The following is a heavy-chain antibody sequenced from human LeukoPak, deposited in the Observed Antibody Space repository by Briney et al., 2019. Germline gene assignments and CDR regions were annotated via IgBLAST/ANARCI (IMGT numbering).Heavy chain of an antibody. Sequence: GASVKVSCKASGYTFTSYDINWVRQATGQGLEWMGWMNPNSGNTGYAQKFQGRVTMARNTSISTAYMELSSLRSEDTAVYYCASWSTSGAARDDYWGQGTLVTVSS. V-gene: IGHV1-8*01. CDR3: ASWSTSGAARDDY. D-gene: IGHD6-6*01. CDR2: MNPNSGNT. J-gene: IGHJ4*02. CDR1: GYTFTSYD.